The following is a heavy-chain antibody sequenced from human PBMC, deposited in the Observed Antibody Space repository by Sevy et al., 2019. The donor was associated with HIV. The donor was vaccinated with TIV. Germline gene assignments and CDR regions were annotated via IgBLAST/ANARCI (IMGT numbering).Heavy chain of an antibody. D-gene: IGHD3-10*01. CDR1: GFSGFTFSSFV. V-gene: IGHV3-23*01. Sequence: GGSLRLSCAVSGFSGFTFSSFVISWVRHAPGKGLEWVSAISGSGGSTYYADSVEGRFTISRDNSKNTLDLEMNSLRAEDTAVYYCAKEGPGGFQHWGQGALVTVSS. CDR3: AKEGPGGFQH. J-gene: IGHJ1*01. CDR2: ISGSGGST.